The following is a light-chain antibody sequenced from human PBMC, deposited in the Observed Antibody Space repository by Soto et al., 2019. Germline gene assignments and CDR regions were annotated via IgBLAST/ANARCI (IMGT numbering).Light chain of an antibody. J-gene: IGLJ1*01. CDR2: DVG. Sequence: QSALTQPASVSGSPGQSITISCTGPSSDVGGYNYVSWYQQHPGKAPKLMIYDVGNRPSGVSNRFSGSKSGNTASLTISGLRAEDEADYYCSSYTSSSTYVFATGTKLTVL. CDR3: SSYTSSSTYV. CDR1: SSDVGGYNY. V-gene: IGLV2-14*01.